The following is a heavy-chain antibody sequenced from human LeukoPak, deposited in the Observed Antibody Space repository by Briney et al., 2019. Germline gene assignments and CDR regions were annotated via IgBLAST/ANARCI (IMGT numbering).Heavy chain of an antibody. CDR3: ARDRAFPHNWFDP. CDR1: GYTFTGYY. CDR2: INPNSGGT. Sequence: ASVKVSCKASGYTFTGYYMHWVRQAPGQGLEWMGWINPNSGGTNYAQKFQGRVTMTRDTSISTAYMELSRLRSDDTAVYYCARDRAFPHNWFDPWGQGTLVTVSS. J-gene: IGHJ5*02. D-gene: IGHD2/OR15-2a*01. V-gene: IGHV1-2*02.